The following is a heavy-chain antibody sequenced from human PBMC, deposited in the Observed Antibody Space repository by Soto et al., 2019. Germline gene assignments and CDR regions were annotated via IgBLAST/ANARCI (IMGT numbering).Heavy chain of an antibody. D-gene: IGHD3-16*01. J-gene: IGHJ3*01. CDR2: INHSGST. Sequence: QVQLQQWGAGLLKPSETLSLTCAVYGGSFSCYYWSWIRQPPGKGMEWIGEINHSGSTNYNPSLKSRVTIAVDTSKNQFSLKLSSVTASDTAVYYCASPTGDNGDAFDLWGQGTMVTGYS. CDR1: GGSFSCYY. V-gene: IGHV4-34*01. CDR3: ASPTGDNGDAFDL.